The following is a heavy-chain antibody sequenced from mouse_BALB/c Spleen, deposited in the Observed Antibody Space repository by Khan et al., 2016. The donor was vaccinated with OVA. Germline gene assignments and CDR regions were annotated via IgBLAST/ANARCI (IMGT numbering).Heavy chain of an antibody. J-gene: IGHJ2*01. CDR3: ARTARIKY. CDR1: GYSITSGYG. Sequence: EVQLQESGPGLVKPSQSLSLTCTVTGYSITSGYGWNWIRQFPGNKLEWMCYISYSGSTNYNPSLKSRISITRDTSKNQFFLQLNSVTTKDTATYYCARTARIKYWGQGTTLTVSS. D-gene: IGHD1-2*01. V-gene: IGHV3-2*02. CDR2: ISYSGST.